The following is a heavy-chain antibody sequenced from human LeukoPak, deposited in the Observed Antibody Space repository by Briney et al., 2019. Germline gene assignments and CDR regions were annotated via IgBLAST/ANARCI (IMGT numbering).Heavy chain of an antibody. D-gene: IGHD3-9*01. V-gene: IGHV3-9*03. CDR3: AKGPKRYFDWLGNWFDP. Sequence: GGSLRLSCAASGFTFDDYAMHSVRQAPGKGLEWVSGISWNSGSIGYADSVKGRFTISRDNAKNSLYLQMNSLRAEDMALYYCAKGPKRYFDWLGNWFDPWGQGTLVTVSP. CDR2: ISWNSGSI. J-gene: IGHJ5*02. CDR1: GFTFDDYA.